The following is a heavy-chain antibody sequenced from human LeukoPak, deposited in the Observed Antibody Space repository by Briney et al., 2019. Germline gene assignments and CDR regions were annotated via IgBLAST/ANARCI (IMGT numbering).Heavy chain of an antibody. CDR2: IYAGGST. Sequence: GGSLRLSCAASGFTVSNSYMSWVRQAPGKGLEWVSVIYAGGSTYYADSVRGRFTVSRDNSKNTLFLQMDSLRAEDTAVYYCALDPLQIFDPWGQGTLVTVSS. CDR1: GFTVSNSY. J-gene: IGHJ5*02. CDR3: ALDPLQIFDP. V-gene: IGHV3-66*02.